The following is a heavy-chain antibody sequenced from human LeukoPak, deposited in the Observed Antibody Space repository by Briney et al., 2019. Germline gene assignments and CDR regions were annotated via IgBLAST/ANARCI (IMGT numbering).Heavy chain of an antibody. V-gene: IGHV3-9*01. CDR1: GFTFDDYA. J-gene: IGHJ4*02. Sequence: SLRLSCAASGFTFDDYAMHWVRQAPGKGLEWVSGISWNSGSIGYADSVKGRFTISRDNAKNSLYLQMNSLRAEDTALYYCAKGGYNLISIFDYWGQGTLVTVSS. CDR2: ISWNSGSI. CDR3: AKGGYNLISIFDY. D-gene: IGHD5-24*01.